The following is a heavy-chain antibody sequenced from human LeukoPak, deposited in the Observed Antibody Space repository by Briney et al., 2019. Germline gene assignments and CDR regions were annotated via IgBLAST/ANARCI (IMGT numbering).Heavy chain of an antibody. Sequence: ASVKVSCKASGYTFTGYYMHWVRQAPGQGLEWMGWINPNSGGTNYAQKFQGRVTMTRDRTISTAYMELSSLRSEDTAVYYCATGIRYFDVLTGDYASYYFDLWGRGTLVTVSS. CDR3: ATGIRYFDVLTGDYASYYFDL. V-gene: IGHV1-2*02. J-gene: IGHJ2*01. CDR2: INPNSGGT. CDR1: GYTFTGYY. D-gene: IGHD3-9*01.